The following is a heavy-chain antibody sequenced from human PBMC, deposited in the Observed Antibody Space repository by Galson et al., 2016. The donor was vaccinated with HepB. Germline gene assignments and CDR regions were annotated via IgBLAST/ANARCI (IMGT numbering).Heavy chain of an antibody. D-gene: IGHD3-10*01. J-gene: IGHJ4*02. CDR2: IDPGNANT. CDR3: ARPYYYHSGSYRY. Sequence: QSGAEVKKPGESLRISCKGSGSTFTNYWIHWVRQMPGKGLEWMGKIDPGNANTNYSPSFQGHVTISVDKSISTAYLQWSSLKASDTAMYYCARPYYYHSGSYRYWGQGTLVTVSS. CDR1: GSTFTNYW. V-gene: IGHV5-10-1*01.